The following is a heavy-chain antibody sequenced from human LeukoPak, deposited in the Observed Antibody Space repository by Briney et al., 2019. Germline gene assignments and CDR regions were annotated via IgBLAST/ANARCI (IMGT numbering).Heavy chain of an antibody. D-gene: IGHD3-22*01. CDR1: GGSISSSSYY. Sequence: SETLSLTCTVSGGSISSSSYYWGWIRQPPGKGLEWIGSIYYSGSTYYNPSLKSRVTISVDTSKNQFSLKLSSVTAADTAVYYCVGSGYYQWYFDYWGQGTMVTVSS. CDR2: IYYSGST. J-gene: IGHJ4*02. V-gene: IGHV4-39*01. CDR3: VGSGYYQWYFDY.